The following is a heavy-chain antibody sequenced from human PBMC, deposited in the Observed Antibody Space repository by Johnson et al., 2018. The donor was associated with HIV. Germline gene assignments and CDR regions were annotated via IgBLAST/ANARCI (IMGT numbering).Heavy chain of an antibody. CDR2: IFSVGNT. Sequence: EQLVESGGGLVQSGESLRLSCAASGITVNTNYMSWVRRAPGKGLEWVSVIFSVGNTYYADSVKGRFTISRDNSKNTLYLQMNSLRAEDTAVYYCARGLQDSSGWYNAFDIWGQGTMVTVSS. V-gene: IGHV3-66*01. CDR3: ARGLQDSSGWYNAFDI. D-gene: IGHD6-19*01. CDR1: GITVNTNY. J-gene: IGHJ3*02.